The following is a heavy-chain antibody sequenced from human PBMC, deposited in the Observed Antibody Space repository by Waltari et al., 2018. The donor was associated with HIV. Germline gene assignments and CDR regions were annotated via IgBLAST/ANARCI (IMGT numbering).Heavy chain of an antibody. J-gene: IGHJ4*02. CDR2: VYPGDSET. CDR3: ARPGLAYCGGDCYYHF. Sequence: VQLVQSGTEVKKPGESLTISCKASGYRVTTSWPAWVRQRPGKGLEWMGIVYPGDSETRYSPSFEGQVTISVDKSIATAYLQWSSLKASDSAVYYCARPGLAYCGGDCYYHFWGQGTLVSVSS. CDR1: GYRVTTSW. D-gene: IGHD2-21*02. V-gene: IGHV5-51*01.